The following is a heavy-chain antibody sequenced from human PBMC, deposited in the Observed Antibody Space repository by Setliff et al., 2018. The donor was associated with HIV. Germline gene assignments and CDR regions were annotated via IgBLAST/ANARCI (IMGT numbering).Heavy chain of an antibody. CDR2: IYYSGST. V-gene: IGHV4-38-2*02. J-gene: IGHJ5*02. CDR3: AAATTLLSPRA. D-gene: IGHD2-15*01. CDR1: GYSISSGYY. Sequence: SETLSLTCTVSGYSISSGYYWGWIRQPPGKGLEWIGSIYYSGSTNYNPSLKSRVTISVDTAKNQFSLKLSSVTAADTAVYYCAAATTLLSPRAWGQGTLVTVSS.